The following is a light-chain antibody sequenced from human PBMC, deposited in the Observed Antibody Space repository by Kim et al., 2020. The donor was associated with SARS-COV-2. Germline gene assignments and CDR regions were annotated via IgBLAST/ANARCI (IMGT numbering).Light chain of an antibody. J-gene: IGLJ1*01. CDR2: RNT. CDR3: AAWDDSLGGLYV. CDR1: SSNIGTYY. Sequence: QPVLTQSPSASWTPGQRVAISCSGSSSNIGTYYVYWYQQVPGTAPELLIFRNTQRPSGVPDRFSGSKSGTSASLAISVLRSEDEADYYCAAWDDSLGGLYVFGNGTKVTVL. V-gene: IGLV1-47*01.